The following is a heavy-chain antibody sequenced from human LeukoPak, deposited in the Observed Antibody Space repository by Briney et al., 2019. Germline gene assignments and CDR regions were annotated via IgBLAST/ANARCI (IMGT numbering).Heavy chain of an antibody. Sequence: ASVKVSCKASGYTFTGYYMHGVRQAPGQGLEWMGWINPHSGGTNYAQKFQGRVTMTRDTSISTAYMELSRLRYDETAVYYCAREGLEGNGYNYFGYWGQGTLVTVSS. CDR1: GYTFTGYY. V-gene: IGHV1-2*02. J-gene: IGHJ4*02. D-gene: IGHD5-24*01. CDR2: INPHSGGT. CDR3: AREGLEGNGYNYFGY.